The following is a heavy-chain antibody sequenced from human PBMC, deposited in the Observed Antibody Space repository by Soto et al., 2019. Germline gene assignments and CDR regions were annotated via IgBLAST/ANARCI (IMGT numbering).Heavy chain of an antibody. Sequence: PGGSLRLSCAASGFTFSSYAMHWVRQAPGKGLEWVAVISYDGSNKYYADSVKGRFTISRDNSKNTLYLQMNSLRAEDTAVYYCARDRDSSSRYSDYWGQGTLVTVSS. CDR3: ARDRDSSSRYSDY. CDR2: ISYDGSNK. D-gene: IGHD6-13*01. CDR1: GFTFSSYA. J-gene: IGHJ4*02. V-gene: IGHV3-30-3*01.